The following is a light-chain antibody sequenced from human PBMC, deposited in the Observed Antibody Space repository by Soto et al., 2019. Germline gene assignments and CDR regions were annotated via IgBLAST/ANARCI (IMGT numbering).Light chain of an antibody. V-gene: IGKV3-11*01. CDR2: GAS. CDR3: QQHSHWPPWT. CDR1: ENVRTF. J-gene: IGKJ1*01. Sequence: VLTQSPATLSLYKGERATLSCRASENVRTFVDWYQQKPGQAPRLLIYGASNRATGIPARFSGSGSGTDFTLTISNLEPEDFAVYYCQQHSHWPPWTFGQGGNV.